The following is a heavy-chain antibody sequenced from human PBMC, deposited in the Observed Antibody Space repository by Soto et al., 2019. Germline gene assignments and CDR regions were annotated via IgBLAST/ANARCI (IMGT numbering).Heavy chain of an antibody. CDR2: ISGSGGST. CDR1: GFTFSSYA. V-gene: IGHV3-23*01. D-gene: IGHD3-9*01. J-gene: IGHJ4*02. Sequence: GGSLRLSCAASGFTFSSYAMSWVRQAPGKGLEWVSAISGSGGSTYYADSVKGRFTISRDNSKNTLYLQMNSLRAEDTAVYYCAKIGDILTGYYTTTNFDYWGQGTLVTVSS. CDR3: AKIGDILTGYYTTTNFDY.